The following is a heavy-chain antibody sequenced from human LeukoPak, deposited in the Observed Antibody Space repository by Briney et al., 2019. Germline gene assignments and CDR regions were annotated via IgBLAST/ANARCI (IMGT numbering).Heavy chain of an antibody. D-gene: IGHD5-18*01. CDR2: IYYIGNT. CDR3: ARDLPALVPVY. J-gene: IGHJ4*02. Sequence: SETLSLTCTVSGGSISSSSYYWGWIRQPPGKGLEWIGSIYYIGNTDYNPSLKGRITMSVDKSKSQFSLKLNSVTAADTAVYYCARDLPALVPVYWGQGTLVTVSS. CDR1: GGSISSSSYY. V-gene: IGHV4-39*02.